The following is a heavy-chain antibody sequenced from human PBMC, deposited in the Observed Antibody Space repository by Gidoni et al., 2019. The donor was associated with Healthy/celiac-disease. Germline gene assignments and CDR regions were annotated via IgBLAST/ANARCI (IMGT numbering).Heavy chain of an antibody. Sequence: QVQLHESGPGLVKPSETLSLTCAVSCYSIISGYYLGWIRQPPGKGLEWFGSMYHTGRTYYNPALKSRVTIAVETSKSQFSLKLSSVTAADTAVYYCASFTADGGYFDYWGQGTLVTVSS. J-gene: IGHJ4*02. V-gene: IGHV4-38-2*01. D-gene: IGHD6-13*01. CDR2: MYHTGRT. CDR3: ASFTADGGYFDY. CDR1: CYSIISGYY.